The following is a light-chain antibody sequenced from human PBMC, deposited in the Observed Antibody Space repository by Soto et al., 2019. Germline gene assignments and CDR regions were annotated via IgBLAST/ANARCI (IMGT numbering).Light chain of an antibody. CDR1: SSDVGGYDY. V-gene: IGLV2-11*01. CDR3: CSFAGRSTVV. J-gene: IGLJ2*01. Sequence: QSALTQPRPVSGSPGQSVTISCTGTSSDVGGYDYVSWYQQHPGKAPKLMIYDVTKRPSGVPDRFSGSKSGNTASLTISGLQPEDEADYFCCSFAGRSTVVFGGGTKVTVL. CDR2: DVT.